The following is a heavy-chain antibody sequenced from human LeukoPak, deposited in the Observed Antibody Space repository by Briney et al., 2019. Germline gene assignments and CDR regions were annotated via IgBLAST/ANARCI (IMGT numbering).Heavy chain of an antibody. CDR3: ARGRREYYYDSSGYYYPH. D-gene: IGHD3-22*01. Sequence: SVKVSCKASGGTFSSYAISWVRQAPGQGLEWMGRIIPIFVTANYAQKFQGRVTITTDESTSTAYMELSSLRSEDTAVYYCARGRREYYYDSSGYYYPHWGQGTLVTVSS. J-gene: IGHJ4*02. CDR1: GGTFSSYA. CDR2: IIPIFVTA. V-gene: IGHV1-69*05.